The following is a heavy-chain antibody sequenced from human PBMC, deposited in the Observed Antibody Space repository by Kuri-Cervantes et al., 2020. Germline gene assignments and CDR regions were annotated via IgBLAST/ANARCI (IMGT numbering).Heavy chain of an antibody. J-gene: IGHJ4*02. CDR1: GFTFSSYW. CDR2: INSDGSST. CDR3: ARGHSQGGY. Sequence: GESLKISCAASGFTFSSYWMHWVRQAPGKGLVWVSRINSDGSSTSYADSVKGRFTISRDNANNSLYLQMNSLRAEDTAVYYCARGHSQGGYWGQGTLVTVSS. V-gene: IGHV3-74*01.